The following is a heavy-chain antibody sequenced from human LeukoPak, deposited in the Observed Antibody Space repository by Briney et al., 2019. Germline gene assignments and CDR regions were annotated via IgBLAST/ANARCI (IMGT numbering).Heavy chain of an antibody. CDR2: MNPNSGNT. J-gene: IGHJ3*02. V-gene: IGHV1-8*01. CDR3: ATASTVTTERGSVVRAFDI. D-gene: IGHD4-17*01. Sequence: ASVTVSCKDSGYTFTSYDIHWVRQATGKGLDWVGWMNPNSGNTGDAQNSQGRVTMTRSTSISTAYMELSSLRSEDTAVYYCATASTVTTERGSVVRAFDIWGQGTMVTVSS. CDR1: GYTFTSYD.